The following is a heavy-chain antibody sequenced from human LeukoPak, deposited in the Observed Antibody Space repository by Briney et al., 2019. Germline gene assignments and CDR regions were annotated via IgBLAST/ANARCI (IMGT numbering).Heavy chain of an antibody. D-gene: IGHD1-26*01. J-gene: IGHJ1*01. Sequence: GGSLRLSCAASGFTFSDYSMNWVRQAPGKGLQWVSSISRNSRHVYYGGSVWGRFTISRDDARNSLFLEMNSLRAEDMAVYYCVRDFMGMGGTTAYLHYWGQGTLVTVSS. CDR3: VRDFMGMGGTTAYLHY. CDR1: GFTFSDYS. V-gene: IGHV3-21*01. CDR2: ISRNSRHV.